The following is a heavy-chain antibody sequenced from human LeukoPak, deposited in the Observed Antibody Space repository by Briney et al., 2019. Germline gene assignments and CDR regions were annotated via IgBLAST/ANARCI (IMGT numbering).Heavy chain of an antibody. CDR1: GYTFTGYY. Sequence: ASVKVSCKASGYTFTGYYMHWVRQAPGQGLEWMGWINPNSSGTDYAQKFQGWVTMTRDTSISTAYMELSRLRSDDTAVYYCARSPSDTIKYDYWGQGTLVTVSS. CDR2: INPNSSGT. V-gene: IGHV1-2*04. J-gene: IGHJ4*02. CDR3: ARSPSDTIKYDY.